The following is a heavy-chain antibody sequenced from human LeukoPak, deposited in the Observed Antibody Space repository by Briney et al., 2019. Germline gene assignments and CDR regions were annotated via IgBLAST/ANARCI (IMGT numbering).Heavy chain of an antibody. J-gene: IGHJ4*02. D-gene: IGHD3-10*01. CDR1: GDSISSSIYY. V-gene: IGHV4-39*01. Sequence: SETLSLTCTVSGDSISSSIYYWAWIRQPPGKGLEWIGNIFYSGNTYYNPSLKSRVTISVDTSKNQFSLKLTSVTAADTAVYYCARHGWLGELSPSAYWGQGALVTVSS. CDR2: IFYSGNT. CDR3: ARHGWLGELSPSAY.